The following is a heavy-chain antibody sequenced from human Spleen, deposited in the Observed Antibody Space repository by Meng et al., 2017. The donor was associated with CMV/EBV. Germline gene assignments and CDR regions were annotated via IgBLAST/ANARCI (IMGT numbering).Heavy chain of an antibody. D-gene: IGHD3-22*01. J-gene: IGHJ6*02. CDR2: ISGTGATT. CDR3: ARVEEDYYDSSGYYPYYYYGMDV. V-gene: IGHV3-23*01. Sequence: GESLKISCAASGFTSSNYAINWVRQAPGKGLEWISAISGTGATTYYADSVKGRFTISRDNSKNSVHLQMNSLRAEDTAVYYCARVEEDYYDSSGYYPYYYYGMDVWGQGTTVTVSS. CDR1: GFTSSNYA.